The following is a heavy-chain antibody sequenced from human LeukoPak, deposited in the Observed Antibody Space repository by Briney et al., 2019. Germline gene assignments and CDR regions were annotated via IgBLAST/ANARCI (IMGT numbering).Heavy chain of an antibody. CDR3: AKGGYCTSTSCYLLE. J-gene: IGHJ4*02. V-gene: IGHV3-23*01. D-gene: IGHD2-2*01. Sequence: GGSLRLSCAASGFTFSSYAMNWVRRTPGKGLEWVSSISGRSGGTTNYADSVKGRFTICRDNSKNTLYLQMNSLRAEDTAVYFCAKGGYCTSTSCYLLEWGQGTLVTVSS. CDR2: ISGRSGGTT. CDR1: GFTFSSYA.